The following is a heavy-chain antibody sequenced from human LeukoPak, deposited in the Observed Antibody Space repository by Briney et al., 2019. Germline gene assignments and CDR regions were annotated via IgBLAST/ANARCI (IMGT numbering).Heavy chain of an antibody. CDR1: GYTFTSYY. Sequence: ASVKVSCKASGYTFTSYYMHWVRQAPGQGLEWMGIINPSGGSTSYAQKFQGRVTMTRDTSTSTAYMELSSLRSEDTAVYYCARDGRETIFGVALTNYYYYYGMDVWGQGTTVTVSS. V-gene: IGHV1-46*01. CDR3: ARDGRETIFGVALTNYYYYYGMDV. D-gene: IGHD3-3*01. CDR2: INPSGGST. J-gene: IGHJ6*02.